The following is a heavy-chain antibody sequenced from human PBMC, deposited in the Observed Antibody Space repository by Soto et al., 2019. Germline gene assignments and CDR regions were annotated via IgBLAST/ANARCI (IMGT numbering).Heavy chain of an antibody. CDR2: ISAYNGNT. V-gene: IGHV1-18*01. Sequence: GASVKVSCKASGYTFTSYGISWVRQAPGQGLEWMGWISAYNGNTNYAQKLQGRVTMTTDTSTSTAYMELRSLRSDDTAVYYCARDGGYDFWRGYGWFDPRGQGTLVTVSS. D-gene: IGHD3-3*01. CDR1: GYTFTSYG. J-gene: IGHJ5*02. CDR3: ARDGGYDFWRGYGWFDP.